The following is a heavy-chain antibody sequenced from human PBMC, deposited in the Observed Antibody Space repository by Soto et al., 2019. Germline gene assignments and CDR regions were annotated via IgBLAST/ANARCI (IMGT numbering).Heavy chain of an antibody. Sequence: TXATLSLTCTVSGGSISSYYWSWIRQPAGKGPEWIGRIYTSGSTNYNPSLKSRVTMSVDTSKNQFSLKLSSVTAADTAVYYCARLAGDVVVPAAGDYYYGMDVWGQGTTVTVSS. V-gene: IGHV4-4*07. J-gene: IGHJ6*02. CDR2: IYTSGST. D-gene: IGHD2-2*01. CDR3: ARLAGDVVVPAAGDYYYGMDV. CDR1: GGSISSYY.